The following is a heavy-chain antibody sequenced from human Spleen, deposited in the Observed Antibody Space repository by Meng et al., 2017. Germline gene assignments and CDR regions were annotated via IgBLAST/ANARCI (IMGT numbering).Heavy chain of an antibody. CDR1: GGPFSGYF. CDR3: ARSQGPYSGYDLNY. D-gene: IGHD5-12*01. CDR2: INNSGST. J-gene: IGHJ4*02. Sequence: QVQRQQWGGGLFEPSEPLSLTCVVSGGPFSGYFWSWIRQPPGKGLEWIGEINNSGSTSYNPSLKSRVTISVDTSKNHFYLKLSSVTAADTAVYYCARSQGPYSGYDLNYWGQGSLVTVSS. V-gene: IGHV4-34*01.